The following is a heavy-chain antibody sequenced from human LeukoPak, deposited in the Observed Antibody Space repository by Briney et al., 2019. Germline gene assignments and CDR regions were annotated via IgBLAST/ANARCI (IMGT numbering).Heavy chain of an antibody. J-gene: IGHJ4*02. V-gene: IGHV4-31*03. D-gene: IGHD6-6*01. Sequence: SETLSLTCTVSGGSISSGGYYWSWIRQHPGKGLEWIGYIYYSGSTYYDPSLKSRVTISVDTSKNQFSLKLSSVTAADTAVYYCARDSYSSSSPYFDYWGQGTLVTVSS. CDR1: GGSISSGGYY. CDR3: ARDSYSSSSPYFDY. CDR2: IYYSGST.